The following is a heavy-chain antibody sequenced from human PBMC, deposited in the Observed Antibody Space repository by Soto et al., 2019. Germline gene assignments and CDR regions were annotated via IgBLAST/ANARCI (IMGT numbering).Heavy chain of an antibody. CDR2: ISWNSGSI. D-gene: IGHD6-13*01. CDR1: GFTFDDYA. CDR3: AKDSSSSWYRDFDY. Sequence: EVQLVESGGGLVQPGRSLRLSCAASGFTFDDYAMHWVRQAPGKGLEWVSGISWNSGSIGYADSVKGRFTISRDNAKNSLYLQMNSLRAEDTALYYCAKDSSSSWYRDFDYWGQGTLVTVSS. J-gene: IGHJ4*02. V-gene: IGHV3-9*01.